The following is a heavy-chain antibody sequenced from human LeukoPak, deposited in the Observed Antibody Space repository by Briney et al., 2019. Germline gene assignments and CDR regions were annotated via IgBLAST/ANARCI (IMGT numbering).Heavy chain of an antibody. CDR3: ARDRDDCSSTICYAEVGY. CDR1: VYTFTGYY. Sequence: ASVKVSCKASVYTFTGYYFDWVRQAPGQGLEWMGWINPNSGGTNYAQKFQGRVTMTRDTSISTAYMELSRLRSDDTAVYYCARDRDDCSSTICYAEVGYWGQGTLVTVSS. CDR2: INPNSGGT. V-gene: IGHV1-2*02. J-gene: IGHJ4*02. D-gene: IGHD2-2*01.